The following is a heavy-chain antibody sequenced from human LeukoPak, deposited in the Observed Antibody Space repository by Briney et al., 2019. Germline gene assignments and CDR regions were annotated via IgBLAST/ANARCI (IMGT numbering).Heavy chain of an antibody. V-gene: IGHV4-31*01. CDR3: ARRSGYNLDN. CDR1: GRSISSAGYY. J-gene: IGHJ4*02. Sequence: SPTLSLTCPVSGRSISSAGYYWTWIRQQPGKGLECIGYIDYSGSTYYNPSLKSQLTISASEDTSKNQFPLKLSALTAAVTAVYYCARRSGYNLDNWGRGTLGTVSS. D-gene: IGHD5-24*01. CDR2: IDYSGST.